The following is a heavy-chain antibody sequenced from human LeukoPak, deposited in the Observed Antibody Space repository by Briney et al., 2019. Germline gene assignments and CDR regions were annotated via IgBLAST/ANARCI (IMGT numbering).Heavy chain of an antibody. Sequence: PGGSLRLSCAASGFTFSSYAMSWFRQAPGKGLQWVSAISGSGGSTYYADSVKGRFTISRDNSKNTLYPQMNSLRAEDTAVYYCAKHYYGSGSYYDAFDIWGQGTMVTVSS. V-gene: IGHV3-23*01. J-gene: IGHJ3*02. D-gene: IGHD3-10*01. CDR3: AKHYYGSGSYYDAFDI. CDR2: ISGSGGST. CDR1: GFTFSSYA.